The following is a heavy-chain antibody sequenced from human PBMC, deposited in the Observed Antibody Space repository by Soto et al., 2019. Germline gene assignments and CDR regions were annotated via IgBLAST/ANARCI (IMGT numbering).Heavy chain of an antibody. CDR2: ISGSVGSS. CDR1: GFTFSSYA. D-gene: IGHD4-17*01. V-gene: IGHV3-23*01. J-gene: IGHJ4*02. Sequence: AGGSLRLSCVASGFTFSSYAMSWVRQAPGKGLEWVSVISGSVGSSYYADSVQGRFTISRDNSKNTVYLQMNSLRDEDTALYYCARDTYGDNGQVLDYWGQGTLVTVSS. CDR3: ARDTYGDNGQVLDY.